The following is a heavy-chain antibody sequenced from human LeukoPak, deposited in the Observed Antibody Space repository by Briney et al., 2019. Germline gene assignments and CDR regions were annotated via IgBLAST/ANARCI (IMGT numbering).Heavy chain of an antibody. CDR3: ARDLLWFGELPRTLRY. D-gene: IGHD3-10*01. Sequence: GASVKVSCKASGYTFTSYGISWVRQAPGQGLEWTGWISAYNGNTNYAQKLQGRVTMTTDTSTSTAYMELRSLRSDDTAVYYCARDLLWFGELPRTLRYWGQGTLVTVSS. J-gene: IGHJ4*02. V-gene: IGHV1-18*01. CDR2: ISAYNGNT. CDR1: GYTFTSYG.